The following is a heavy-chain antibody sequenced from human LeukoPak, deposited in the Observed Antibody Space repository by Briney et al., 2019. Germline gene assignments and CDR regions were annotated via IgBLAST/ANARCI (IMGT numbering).Heavy chain of an antibody. CDR2: VYYSGST. J-gene: IGHJ3*01. CDR3: ARNIRGSDAFDV. V-gene: IGHV4-39*07. D-gene: IGHD2/OR15-2a*01. Sequence: PSETLSLTCTVSGGSLSSGSYYWGWIRQPPGKGLEWIGSVYYSGSTYYNPSLKSRLTISVDTSKNQFSLRLSSVTAADTAVYYCARNIRGSDAFDVWGQGTMVTVSS. CDR1: GGSLSSGSYY.